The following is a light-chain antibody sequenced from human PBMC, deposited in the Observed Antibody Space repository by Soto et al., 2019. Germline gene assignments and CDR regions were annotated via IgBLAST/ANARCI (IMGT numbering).Light chain of an antibody. CDR3: HQYSSSTKT. CDR2: STS. Sequence: EIVLTQSPGTLSLSPGDRATLSCRASQSLSVSYIAWYQQKPGQAPRLLIYSTSTRAAGIPDRFTGRGSGTHFTLAISRLEPEDFAVYYCHQYSSSTKTFGQGTKVEIK. J-gene: IGKJ1*01. V-gene: IGKV3-20*01. CDR1: QSLSVSY.